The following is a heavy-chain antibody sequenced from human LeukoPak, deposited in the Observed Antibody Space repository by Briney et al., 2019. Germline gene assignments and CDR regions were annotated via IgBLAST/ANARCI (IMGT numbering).Heavy chain of an antibody. J-gene: IGHJ4*02. CDR1: GGSISGYF. Sequence: SETLSLTCTVSGGSISGYFWTWIRQPAGKEREGIGRVYTSGTTYYNPSLESRVTISLDTFNNQFSLRVTSVTAADTAIYYCARGTEKTRISGYYSFDHWGRGLLVTVSS. D-gene: IGHD5-12*01. CDR2: VYTSGTT. CDR3: ARGTEKTRISGYYSFDH. V-gene: IGHV4-4*07.